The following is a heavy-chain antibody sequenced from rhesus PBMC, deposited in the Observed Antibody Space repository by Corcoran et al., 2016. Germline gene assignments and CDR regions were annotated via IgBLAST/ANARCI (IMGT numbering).Heavy chain of an antibody. V-gene: IGHV5-20*01. CDR1: GYSLTSHW. CDR2: IAPSDSDT. J-gene: IGHJ4*01. CDR3: ARDTGLNY. Sequence: EVQLVQSGAEVKRPGESLKIPCQTSGYSLTSHWIRWVRQMAGKRLEWMGAIAPSDSDTRSIPSFQGQVTISADKSISTAYLQWSRLKASDTATYYCARDTGLNYWGQGVLVTVSS. D-gene: IGHD3S6*01.